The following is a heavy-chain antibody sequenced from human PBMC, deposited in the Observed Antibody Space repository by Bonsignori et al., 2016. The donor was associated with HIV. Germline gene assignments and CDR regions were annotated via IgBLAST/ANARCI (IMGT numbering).Heavy chain of an antibody. D-gene: IGHD3-16*02. Sequence: WIRQPPGKGLEWMAVISYDGSNEYFADSVKGRFTISRDNSKNTLYLQMNSLRAEDTAVYYCAKEEGDYIWGNYRLDYWGQGTLVTVSS. V-gene: IGHV3-30*18. J-gene: IGHJ4*02. CDR2: ISYDGSNE. CDR3: AKEEGDYIWGNYRLDY.